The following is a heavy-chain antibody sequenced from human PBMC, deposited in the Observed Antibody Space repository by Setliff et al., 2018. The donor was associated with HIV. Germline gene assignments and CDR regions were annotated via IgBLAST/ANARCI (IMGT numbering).Heavy chain of an antibody. D-gene: IGHD2-2*01. Sequence: PGGSLRLSCAASGFTFSSYSMNWVRQAPGKGLELVSYISHTGSTVYYADSVKGRFTISRDNSKNTIYLQMNSLRAEDTAVYYCAKDRGEVPTAFFDYWGQGTLVTVSS. CDR2: ISHTGSTV. V-gene: IGHV3-48*01. CDR3: AKDRGEVPTAFFDY. CDR1: GFTFSSYS. J-gene: IGHJ4*02.